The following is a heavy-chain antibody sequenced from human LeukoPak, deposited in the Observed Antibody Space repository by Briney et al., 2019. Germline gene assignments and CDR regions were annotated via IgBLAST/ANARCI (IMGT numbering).Heavy chain of an antibody. CDR3: ANPRKDAFDI. CDR1: GFTFSSYG. D-gene: IGHD1-14*01. Sequence: SGGSLRLSCAASGFTFSSYGMHWVRQAPGKGLEWVAFIRYDGSNKYYADSVKGRFTISRDNSKNTLYLQMNSLRAEDTAVYYCANPRKDAFDIWGQGTMVTVSS. CDR2: IRYDGSNK. V-gene: IGHV3-30*02. J-gene: IGHJ3*02.